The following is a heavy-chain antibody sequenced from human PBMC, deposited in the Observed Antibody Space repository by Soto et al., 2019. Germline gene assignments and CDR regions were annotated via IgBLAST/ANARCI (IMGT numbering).Heavy chain of an antibody. CDR3: ARGPNAPYCSGGSCYSEYFQH. CDR1: GFPFSSYG. V-gene: IGHV3-33*01. CDR2: IWYDGRNK. Sequence: QVQLVESGGGVVQPGRSLRLSCAASGFPFSSYGMHWVRPAPGQGLEWVAVIWYDGRNKYYADSVKGRFSITRDYSKNTLELQRNSLRAEDTAVYYSARGPNAPYCSGGSCYSEYFQHWGQGTLGTVAS. J-gene: IGHJ1*01. D-gene: IGHD2-15*01.